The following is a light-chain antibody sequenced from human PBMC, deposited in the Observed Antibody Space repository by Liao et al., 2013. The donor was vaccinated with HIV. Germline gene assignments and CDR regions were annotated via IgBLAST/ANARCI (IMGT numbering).Light chain of an antibody. V-gene: IGLV3-21*01. CDR3: QAWDSNTGV. Sequence: SYELTQPASVSVAPGKTARITCGGNNIGSKSVHWYQQKSGQSPVVVIYQDNKRPSGIPERFSGSNSGNTATLTISGTQAMDEADYYCQAWDSNTGVFGTGSKVTVL. CDR1: NIGSKS. CDR2: QDN. J-gene: IGLJ1*01.